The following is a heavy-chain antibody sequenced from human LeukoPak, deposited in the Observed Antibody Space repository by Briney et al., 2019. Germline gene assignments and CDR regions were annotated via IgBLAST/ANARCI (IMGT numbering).Heavy chain of an antibody. D-gene: IGHD6-13*01. Sequence: PSETLSLTCTVSGASVSSSSYDWGWLRQPPGKGLEWIVRIDDSGRTYSSPALKGRVPISVDTSKNQFSLKLSSVTAADTAVYYCARESGYSSSWGRGTLVTVSS. CDR3: ARESGYSSS. CDR2: IDDSGRT. V-gene: IGHV4-39*07. CDR1: GASVSSSSYD. J-gene: IGHJ4*02.